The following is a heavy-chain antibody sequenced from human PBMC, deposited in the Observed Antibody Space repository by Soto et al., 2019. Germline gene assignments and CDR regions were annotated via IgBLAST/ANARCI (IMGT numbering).Heavy chain of an antibody. D-gene: IGHD6-13*01. CDR1: GGSFSGYY. CDR3: ARGPAARWFDP. J-gene: IGHJ5*02. Sequence: QVQLQQWGAGLLKPSETLSLTCAVYGGSFSGYYWSWIRQPPGKGLGWIGEINHSGSTNYNPSLKSRVTISVDTSKNQFSLKLSSVTAADTAVYYCARGPAARWFDPWGQGTLVTVSS. V-gene: IGHV4-34*01. CDR2: INHSGST.